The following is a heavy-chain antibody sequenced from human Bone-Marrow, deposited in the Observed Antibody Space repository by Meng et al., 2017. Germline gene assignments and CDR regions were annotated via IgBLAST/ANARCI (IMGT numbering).Heavy chain of an antibody. D-gene: IGHD3-16*02. CDR2: ISYDGRNI. Sequence: GESLKISCAASGFTFSNYALHWVRQAPGKGLEWVALISYDGRNIYYADSVKGRFTISRDNSKNTVYLQMSRLRVEDTAVYYCARDHGGYHGDYVDYWGQGTLVTVSS. CDR3: ARDHGGYHGDYVDY. V-gene: IGHV3-30*04. J-gene: IGHJ4*02. CDR1: GFTFSNYA.